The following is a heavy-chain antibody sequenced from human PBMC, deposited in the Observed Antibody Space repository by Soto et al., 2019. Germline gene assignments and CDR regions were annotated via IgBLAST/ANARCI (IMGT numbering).Heavy chain of an antibody. CDR2: IHYSGST. V-gene: IGHV4-59*08. J-gene: IGHJ4*02. CDR1: GGSISGYY. CDR3: ARRRYADWAFDY. D-gene: IGHD3-9*01. Sequence: QVQLQESGPGLVKPSETLSLTCFVSGGSISGYYGSWVRQPPGKGLEWIGYIHYSGSTTYNSSLKGRXXMXVVXSKNQFSLKLSSVTAADTAVYYCARRRYADWAFDYWGQGTLVTVSS.